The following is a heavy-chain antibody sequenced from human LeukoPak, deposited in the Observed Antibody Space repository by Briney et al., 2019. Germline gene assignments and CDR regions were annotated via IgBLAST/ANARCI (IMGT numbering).Heavy chain of an antibody. CDR1: GGSISSSSYY. V-gene: IGHV4-39*01. CDR2: IYYSGST. D-gene: IGHD2-2*01. CDR3: ARQQRLIVVVPAAIPNWFDP. J-gene: IGHJ5*02. Sequence: SETLSLTCTVSGGSISSSSYYWGWIRQPPGKGLEWIGSIYYSGSTYYNPSLKSRVTIPVDTSKNQFSLKLSSVTAADTAVYYCARQQRLIVVVPAAIPNWFDPWGQGTLVTVSS.